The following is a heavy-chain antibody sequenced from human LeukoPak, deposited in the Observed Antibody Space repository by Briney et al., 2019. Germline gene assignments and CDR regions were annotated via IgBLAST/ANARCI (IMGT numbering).Heavy chain of an antibody. Sequence: PGGSLRLSCAVSGFSVSNNYMNWVRQAPGKGLGWVGRIKSKTDGGTTDYAAPVKGRFTISRDDSKNTLYLQMNSLKTEDTAVYYCTTDFVRGQTGYWGQGTLVTVSS. D-gene: IGHD3-9*01. V-gene: IGHV3-15*07. CDR3: TTDFVRGQTGY. CDR2: IKSKTDGGTT. CDR1: GFSVSNNY. J-gene: IGHJ4*02.